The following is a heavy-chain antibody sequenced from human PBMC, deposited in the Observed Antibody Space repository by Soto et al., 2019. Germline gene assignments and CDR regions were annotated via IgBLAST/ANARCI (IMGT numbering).Heavy chain of an antibody. CDR1: GFTFRSYN. V-gene: IGHV3-48*02. Sequence: DVQLVESGGGLVQPGGSLRLSCAASGFTFRSYNMNWVRQAPGKGLDWLSYISSSSSTIYYADSVKGRFTISRDNAKNSLYLQMNSLRDDDTAMYYCARGGTRAVTTMGDYWGQGTLVTVSS. CDR2: ISSSSSTI. J-gene: IGHJ4*01. CDR3: ARGGTRAVTTMGDY. D-gene: IGHD5-12*01.